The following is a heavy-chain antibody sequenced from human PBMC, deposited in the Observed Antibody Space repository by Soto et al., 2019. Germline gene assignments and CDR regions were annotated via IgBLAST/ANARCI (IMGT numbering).Heavy chain of an antibody. Sequence: GASVKVSCKASGGTFSSYAISWVRQAPGQGLEWMGGIIPIFGTANYAQKFQGRVTINADESTSTAYMELSSLISEDTAVYYCARDQSVAAAGQAGMDFWGQGTTVTVSS. D-gene: IGHD6-13*01. CDR2: IIPIFGTA. CDR3: ARDQSVAAAGQAGMDF. J-gene: IGHJ6*02. CDR1: GGTFSSYA. V-gene: IGHV1-69*13.